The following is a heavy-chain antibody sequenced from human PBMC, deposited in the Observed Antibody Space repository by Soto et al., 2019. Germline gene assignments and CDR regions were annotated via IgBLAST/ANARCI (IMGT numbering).Heavy chain of an antibody. J-gene: IGHJ4*02. CDR1: GYTFTRYT. D-gene: IGHD6-19*01. CDR3: ARDGWSRASGPPDS. CDR2: INPVNGNT. Sequence: ASVKVSCKASGYTFTRYTMNWVRQAPGQRLEWMGWINPVNGNTKSSQKFQDRVIITRDTSASTAYMDLSSLRAEDTALYYCARDGWSRASGPPDSWGQGTMVTVSS. V-gene: IGHV1-3*01.